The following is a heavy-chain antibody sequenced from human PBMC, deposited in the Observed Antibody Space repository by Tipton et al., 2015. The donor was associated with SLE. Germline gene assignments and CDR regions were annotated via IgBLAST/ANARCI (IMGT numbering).Heavy chain of an antibody. CDR1: GFTFSNYA. J-gene: IGHJ4*02. Sequence: SLRLSCAASGFTFSNYAMNWVRQAPGKGLEWVSAISGGGTITYYADSLKGRFSISRDNSKSTLYLQMNSLRAEDTAVYYCAKAPYSSTRRTVDYWGQGTLVTVSS. CDR3: AKAPYSSTRRTVDY. D-gene: IGHD6-13*01. V-gene: IGHV3-23*01. CDR2: ISGGGTIT.